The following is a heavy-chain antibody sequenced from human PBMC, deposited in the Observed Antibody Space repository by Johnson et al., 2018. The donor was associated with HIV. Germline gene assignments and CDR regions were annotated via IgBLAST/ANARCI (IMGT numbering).Heavy chain of an antibody. CDR3: ARDQRLAAVATDGFDV. CDR2: LYSGGST. D-gene: IGHD6-13*01. J-gene: IGHJ3*01. CDR1: GFTVSYNY. V-gene: IGHV3-66*02. Sequence: EQLVESGGGLVQPGGSLRRSCAASGFTVSYNYMNWVRQAPGKGLERVALLYSGGSTYYADSVKGRFTISRDNSKNTLYLQMNSLRAEDTAVYYCARDQRLAAVATDGFDVWGQGTMVTVSS.